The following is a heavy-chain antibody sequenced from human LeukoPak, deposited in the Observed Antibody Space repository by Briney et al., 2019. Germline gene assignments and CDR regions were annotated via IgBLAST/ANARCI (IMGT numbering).Heavy chain of an antibody. CDR2: IYNSGST. D-gene: IGHD5-24*01. V-gene: IGHV4-61*01. CDR1: GGSISSSYYY. J-gene: IGHJ4*02. Sequence: SETLSLTCTVSGGSISSSYYYWGWIRQPPGKGLEWLGYIYNSGSTYYNPSLKSRVTISVDTSKNQFSLRLTSMTAADAAVYYCVRDRELTYWGQGTLVTVSS. CDR3: VRDRELTY.